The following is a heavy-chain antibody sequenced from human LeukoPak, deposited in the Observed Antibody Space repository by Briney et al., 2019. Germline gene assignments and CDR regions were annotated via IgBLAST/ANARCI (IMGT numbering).Heavy chain of an antibody. CDR2: IYSGGST. CDR1: GFTVSSNY. CDR3: AKTASWVYFDY. D-gene: IGHD6-13*01. Sequence: AGGSLRLSCAASGFTVSSNYMSWVRQAPGKGLEWVSVIYSGGSTYYADSVKGRFTISRDNSKNTLYLQMNSLRAEDTAVYYCAKTASWVYFDYWGQGTLVTVSS. V-gene: IGHV3-53*01. J-gene: IGHJ4*02.